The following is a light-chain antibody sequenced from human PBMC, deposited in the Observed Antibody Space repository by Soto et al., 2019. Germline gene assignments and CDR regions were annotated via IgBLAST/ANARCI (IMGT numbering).Light chain of an antibody. V-gene: IGKV1-5*01. CDR2: DVS. CDR3: QQYNSYST. J-gene: IGKJ1*01. CDR1: QSVSNW. Sequence: DIQMTQSPSTLSASVGERVTITCRASQSVSNWLAWYQQEPGKAPKLLIYDVSSLESGVPSRFSGSGSGTEFTLTISSLQPDDFATYYCQQYNSYSTFGQGTKVDTK.